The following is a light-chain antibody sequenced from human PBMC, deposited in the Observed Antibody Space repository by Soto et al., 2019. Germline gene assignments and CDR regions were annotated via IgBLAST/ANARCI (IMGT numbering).Light chain of an antibody. V-gene: IGKV3-20*01. CDR3: QQYDSSPRT. J-gene: IGKJ1*01. CDR2: GPS. Sequence: EIVLTQSPGTLSLSPGARATLSCGASQSVDSSYVAWYQQKPGQAPRLLIYGPSSRATGIPDRFSGSGSGTDFTLTINRLEPEDFAVYYCQQYDSSPRTFGQGTKVDIK. CDR1: QSVDSSY.